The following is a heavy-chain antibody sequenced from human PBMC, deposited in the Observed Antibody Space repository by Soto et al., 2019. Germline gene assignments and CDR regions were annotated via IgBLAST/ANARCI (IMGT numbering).Heavy chain of an antibody. CDR2: INPSGGST. D-gene: IGHD6-25*01. V-gene: IGHV1-46*01. Sequence: ASVKVSCKASGYTFTSYYMHWVRQAPGQGLEWMGIINPSGGSTSYAQKFQGRVTMTRDTSTSTVYMELSSLRSEDTAVYYCASFGYTNYYGMDVWGQGTTVTVSS. CDR1: GYTFTSYY. J-gene: IGHJ6*02. CDR3: ASFGYTNYYGMDV.